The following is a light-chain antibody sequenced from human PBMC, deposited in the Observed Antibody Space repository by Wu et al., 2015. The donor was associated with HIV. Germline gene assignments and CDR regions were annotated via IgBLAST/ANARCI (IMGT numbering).Light chain of an antibody. J-gene: IGKJ5*01. Sequence: IQLTQSPSSLSASIGDRVNITCRASQDIFTYLAWYQQTPGKAPRVLIYDASTLQSGDSSRFSGSGSGADFTLTISGLQREDFAVYFCQQLNSFPLTFGQGSRLEI. CDR3: QQLNSFPLT. CDR2: DAS. V-gene: IGKV1-13*02. CDR1: QDIFTY.